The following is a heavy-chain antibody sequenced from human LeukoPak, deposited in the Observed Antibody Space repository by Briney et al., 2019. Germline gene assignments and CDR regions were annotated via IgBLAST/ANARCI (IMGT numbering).Heavy chain of an antibody. CDR2: ISSSGSTI. D-gene: IGHD2-21*02. Sequence: GGSLRLSCAASGFTFSSHAMSWVRQAPGKGLEWVSYISSSGSTIYYADSVKGRFTISRDNTKSSLYLQMNSLRAEDMAVYYCARGYCGGDCYGDWGQGTLVTVSS. V-gene: IGHV3-48*04. CDR3: ARGYCGGDCYGD. CDR1: GFTFSSHA. J-gene: IGHJ1*01.